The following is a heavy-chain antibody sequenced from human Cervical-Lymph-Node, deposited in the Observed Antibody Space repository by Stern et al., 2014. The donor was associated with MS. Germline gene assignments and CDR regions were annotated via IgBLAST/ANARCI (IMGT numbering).Heavy chain of an antibody. CDR1: GYTFTDYS. D-gene: IGHD5-18*01. V-gene: IGHV1-3*01. CDR2: INGGNGNT. CDR3: TRNTGLVSIDY. Sequence: QVQLVQSGAEVKKPGPSVKVSCKASGYTFTDYSMHWVRQAPGKRLEWMGWINGGNGNTKYSQKFQGRVTITRDTSASTAYMELSSLTSDDTAVYYCTRNTGLVSIDYWGQGTLVTVSS. J-gene: IGHJ4*02.